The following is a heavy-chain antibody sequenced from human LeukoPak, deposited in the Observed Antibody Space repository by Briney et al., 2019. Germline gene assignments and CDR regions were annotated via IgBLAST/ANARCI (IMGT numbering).Heavy chain of an antibody. CDR2: ISGGGAST. Sequence: GGSLRLSCAASGFTFSSYIMTWVRQAPGKGLEWVSTISGGGASTFYADSVKGRFTISRDNSKNTLYLQLNSLRAEDTAVYYCAKDAYQSGTTGLRAFDIWGQGTKVTVSS. J-gene: IGHJ3*02. CDR3: AKDAYQSGTTGLRAFDI. V-gene: IGHV3-23*01. CDR1: GFTFSSYI. D-gene: IGHD1-1*01.